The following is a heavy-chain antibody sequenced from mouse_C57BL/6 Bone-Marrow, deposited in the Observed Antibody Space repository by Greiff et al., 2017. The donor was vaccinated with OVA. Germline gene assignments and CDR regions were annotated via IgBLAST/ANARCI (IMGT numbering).Heavy chain of an antibody. D-gene: IGHD1-1*01. CDR3: AREDTTVVSFDY. J-gene: IGHJ2*01. Sequence: EVKLEESGPGLVKPSQSLSLTCSATGYSITSGYYWYWIRQLPGNKLELMGNISYGGSNNYNQYLKNRISITRDTSKNQFFLKLSSVTTEDTATYCCAREDTTVVSFDYWGQGTTLTVSS. CDR2: ISYGGSN. CDR1: GYSITSGYY. V-gene: IGHV3-6*01.